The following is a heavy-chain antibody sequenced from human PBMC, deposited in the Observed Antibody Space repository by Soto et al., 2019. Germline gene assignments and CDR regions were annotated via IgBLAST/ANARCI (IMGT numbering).Heavy chain of an antibody. CDR2: INAGNGNT. CDR3: ARVLGLLDYHPQSIDY. V-gene: IGHV1-3*01. Sequence: ASVKVSCKASGYTFTSYAMHWVRQAPGQRLEWMGWINAGNGNTKYSQKFQGRVTITRDTSASTAYMELSSLRSEDTAVYYCARVLGLLDYHPQSIDYSGQGTLVTGSS. CDR1: GYTFTSYA. D-gene: IGHD3-3*02. J-gene: IGHJ4*02.